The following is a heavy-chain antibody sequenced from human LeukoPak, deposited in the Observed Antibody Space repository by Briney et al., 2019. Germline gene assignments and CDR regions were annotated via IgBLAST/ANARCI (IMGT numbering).Heavy chain of an antibody. D-gene: IGHD2-2*01. Sequence: PGGSLRLSCAASGFTFSSYSMNWVRQAPGKGLEWVSSISSSSSYIYYADSVKGRFTISRDNAKNSLYLQMNGLRAEDTAVYYCARVVVPAAHDAFDIWGQGTMVTVSS. CDR3: ARVVVPAAHDAFDI. V-gene: IGHV3-21*01. CDR1: GFTFSSYS. CDR2: ISSSSSYI. J-gene: IGHJ3*02.